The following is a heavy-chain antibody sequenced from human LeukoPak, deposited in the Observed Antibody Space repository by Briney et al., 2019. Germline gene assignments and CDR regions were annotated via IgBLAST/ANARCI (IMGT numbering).Heavy chain of an antibody. CDR2: INPSGDST. CDR3: ARGGITIFALPGY. Sequence: GASVKVSCRASGYTFTSYYMHWVRQAPGQGFEWMGIINPSGDSTSYAQKFQGRVTMTRDASTSTVYMELSSLRSEDTAVYYCARGGITIFALPGYWGQGTLVTVSS. CDR1: GYTFTSYY. J-gene: IGHJ4*02. V-gene: IGHV1-46*01. D-gene: IGHD3-3*01.